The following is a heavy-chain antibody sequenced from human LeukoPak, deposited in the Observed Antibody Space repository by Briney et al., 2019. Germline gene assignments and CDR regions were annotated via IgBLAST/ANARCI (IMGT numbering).Heavy chain of an antibody. CDR3: ARIPAAMVRGVIIRLSHFDY. D-gene: IGHD3-10*01. Sequence: ASVKVSCKASGYTFTSYGISWVRQAPGQGLEWMGWISAYNGNTNYAQKLQGRVTMTTDTSTSTAYMELRSLRSDDTAVYYCARIPAAMVRGVIIRLSHFDYWGQGTLVTVSS. CDR1: GYTFTSYG. V-gene: IGHV1-18*01. CDR2: ISAYNGNT. J-gene: IGHJ4*02.